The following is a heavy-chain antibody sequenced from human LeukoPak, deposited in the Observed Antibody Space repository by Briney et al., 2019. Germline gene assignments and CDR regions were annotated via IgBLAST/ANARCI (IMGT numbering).Heavy chain of an antibody. CDR3: ARGGSYYYFDY. Sequence: SETLSLTCTVSGGSISSGDYYWSWIRQPPGKGLEWIGYIYYSRSTYYNPSLKSRVTISVDTSKNQFSLKLSSVTAADTAVYYCARGGSYYYFDYWGQGTLVTVSS. D-gene: IGHD1-26*01. V-gene: IGHV4-30-4*08. CDR1: GGSISSGDYY. J-gene: IGHJ4*02. CDR2: IYYSRST.